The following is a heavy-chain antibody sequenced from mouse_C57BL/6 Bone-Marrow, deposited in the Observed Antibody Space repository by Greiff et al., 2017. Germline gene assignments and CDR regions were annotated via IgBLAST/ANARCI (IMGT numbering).Heavy chain of an antibody. CDR3: AREGSGYYYAMDY. CDR2: IDPSDSYT. V-gene: IGHV1-50*01. Sequence: VQLQQPGAELVKPGASVKLSCKASGYTFTSYWMQWVKQRPGQGLEWIGEIDPSDSYTNYNQKFKGKATLTVDPSSSTAYMQLSSLTSEDSAVYYCAREGSGYYYAMDYWGQGTSVTVSS. J-gene: IGHJ4*01. D-gene: IGHD3-2*02. CDR1: GYTFTSYW.